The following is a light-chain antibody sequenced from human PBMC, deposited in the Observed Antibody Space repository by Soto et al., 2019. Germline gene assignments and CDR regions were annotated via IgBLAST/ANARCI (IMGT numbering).Light chain of an antibody. CDR1: TSNIGTRYD. CDR3: QSYDTSLSAWV. Sequence: QPVLTQSPSVSGAPGQSVTISCTGSTSNIGTRYDVHWYQQLPGTAPKLLTYANSNRPSGVPDRFSGSKSGTSASLAITGLQAEDEADYYCQSYDTSLSAWVFGGGTKVTVL. CDR2: ANS. V-gene: IGLV1-40*01. J-gene: IGLJ3*02.